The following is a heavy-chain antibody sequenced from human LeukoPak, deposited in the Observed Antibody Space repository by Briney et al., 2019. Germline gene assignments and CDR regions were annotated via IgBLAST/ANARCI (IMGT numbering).Heavy chain of an antibody. CDR1: GFTFGDYA. D-gene: IGHD3-9*01. CDR2: IRSKAYGGTT. V-gene: IGHV3-49*04. J-gene: IGHJ4*02. Sequence: GGSLRLSCTASGFTFGDYAMSGVRQAPGKGLEGVGFIRSKAYGGTTEYAASVKGRFTISRDDSKSIAYLQMNSLKTEDTAVYYCTRDGYDILTGYYRLIDYWGQGTLVTVSS. CDR3: TRDGYDILTGYYRLIDY.